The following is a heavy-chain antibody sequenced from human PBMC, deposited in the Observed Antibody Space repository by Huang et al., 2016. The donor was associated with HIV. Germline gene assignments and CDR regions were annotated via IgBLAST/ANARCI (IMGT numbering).Heavy chain of an antibody. D-gene: IGHD3-22*01. CDR3: ARILMYYNSSGYGFDY. CDR1: GGSFSGYY. Sequence: QVQLQQWGAGLLKPSETLSLTCAVYGGSFSGYYLSWIRQPPGKGLEWIGESNHSGSTNYNPSLKSRVTISVDTSKNQFSLKLSSVTAADTAVYYCARILMYYNSSGYGFDYWGQGTLVTVSS. CDR2: SNHSGST. V-gene: IGHV4-34*01. J-gene: IGHJ4*02.